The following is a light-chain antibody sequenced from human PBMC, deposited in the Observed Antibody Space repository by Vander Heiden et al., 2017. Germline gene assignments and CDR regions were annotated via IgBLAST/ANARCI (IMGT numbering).Light chain of an antibody. CDR1: QSVSIY. J-gene: IGKJ4*01. Sequence: ESVLTQSPAPLSLSPGERATLSSRASQSVSIYLAWYQQKPGQAPMLHIYAATTRAIGIPARFSGSGSGTDFTLTISSLEPEDFAVYYCQQGSNWPTFGGGTKVEIK. CDR3: QQGSNWPT. V-gene: IGKV3-11*01. CDR2: AAT.